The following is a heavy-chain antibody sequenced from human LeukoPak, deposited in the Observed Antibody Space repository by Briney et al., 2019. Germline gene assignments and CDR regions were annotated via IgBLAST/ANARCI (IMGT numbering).Heavy chain of an antibody. Sequence: PSETLSLTCTVSGGSISSYYWSWIRQPPGKGLEWIGYIYYSGSTNYNPSLKSRVTISVDTSKNQFSLKLSSVTAAGTAVYYCARVSDYYDSSGYYYYPFDYWGQGTLVTVSS. CDR1: GGSISSYY. CDR2: IYYSGST. V-gene: IGHV4-59*01. CDR3: ARVSDYYDSSGYYYYPFDY. J-gene: IGHJ4*02. D-gene: IGHD3-22*01.